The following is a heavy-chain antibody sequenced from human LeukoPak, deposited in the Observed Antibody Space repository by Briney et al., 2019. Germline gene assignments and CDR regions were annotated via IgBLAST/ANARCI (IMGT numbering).Heavy chain of an antibody. Sequence: RGASVKVSRKASGYTFSNYDISWVRQAPGQGLEWMGRISAYNGNTNYAQSLQGRVTMTTDTSTSTAYMELRSLRSDDTAVYYCARGYCSTTDCYTGWFFDYWAQGTLVTVSS. CDR1: GYTFSNYD. CDR2: ISAYNGNT. V-gene: IGHV1-18*01. CDR3: ARGYCSTTDCYTGWFFDY. J-gene: IGHJ4*02. D-gene: IGHD2-2*02.